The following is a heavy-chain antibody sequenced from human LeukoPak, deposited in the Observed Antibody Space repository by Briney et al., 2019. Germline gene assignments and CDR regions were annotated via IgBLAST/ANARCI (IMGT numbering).Heavy chain of an antibody. CDR2: ISYDGSNK. CDR3: ARDLGWLVPTNWFGP. D-gene: IGHD6-19*01. V-gene: IGHV3-30*01. Sequence: GGSLRLSCAASGFTFSSYAMHWVRQAPGKGLEWVAVISYDGSNKYYADSVKGRFTISRDNSKNTLYLQMNSLRAEDTAVYYCARDLGWLVPTNWFGPWGQGTLVTAAS. CDR1: GFTFSSYA. J-gene: IGHJ5*02.